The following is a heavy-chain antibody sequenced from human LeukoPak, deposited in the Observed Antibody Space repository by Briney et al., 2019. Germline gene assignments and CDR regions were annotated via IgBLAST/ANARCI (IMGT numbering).Heavy chain of an antibody. D-gene: IGHD3-10*01. J-gene: IGHJ6*02. CDR1: GFTFSTDV. CDR3: AKVSGRIQIWPQPFGDGMDV. V-gene: IGHV3-23*01. Sequence: PGGSLRLSCAASGFTFSTDVMSWVRQAPGKGLECVSAISGSGGNTYYADSVKGRFTISRDNSKNMLYLQMNSLGAEDTAVYYCAKVSGRIQIWPQPFGDGMDVWGQGTTVTVSS. CDR2: ISGSGGNT.